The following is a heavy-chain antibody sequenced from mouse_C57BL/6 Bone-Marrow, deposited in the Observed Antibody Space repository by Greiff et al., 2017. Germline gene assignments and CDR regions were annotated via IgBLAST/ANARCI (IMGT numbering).Heavy chain of an antibody. V-gene: IGHV5-4*03. J-gene: IGHJ3*01. CDR1: GFTFRSYA. CDR3: ARVTILYPFAY. CDR2: ISDGGSYT. D-gene: IGHD2-1*01. Sequence: EVKLVESGGGLVKPGGSLTLSCAASGFTFRSYAMSWVRQTPEKRLEWVATISDGGSYTYYPDNVKGLFTLSRDNAKNNLYLQMSHLKSEDTAMYYCARVTILYPFAYWGQGTLVTVSA.